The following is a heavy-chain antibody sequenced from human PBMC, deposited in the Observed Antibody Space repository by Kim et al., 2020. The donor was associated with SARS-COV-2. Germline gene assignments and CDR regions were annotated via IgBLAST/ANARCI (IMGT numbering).Heavy chain of an antibody. D-gene: IGHD1-1*01. CDR3: ARERLHWNDVSSAWFDP. CDR1: GGSISSGGYY. J-gene: IGHJ5*02. Sequence: SETLSLTCTVSGGSISSGGYYWSWIRQHPGKGLEWIGYIYYSGSTYYNPSLKSRVTISVDTSKNQFSLKLSSVTAADTAVYYCARERLHWNDVSSAWFDPWGQGTLVTVSS. V-gene: IGHV4-31*03. CDR2: IYYSGST.